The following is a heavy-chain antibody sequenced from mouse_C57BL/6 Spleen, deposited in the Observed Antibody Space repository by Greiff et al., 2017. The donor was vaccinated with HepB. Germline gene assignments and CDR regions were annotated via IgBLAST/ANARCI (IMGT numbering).Heavy chain of an antibody. V-gene: IGHV9-3-1*01. Sequence: QIQLVQSGPELKKPGETVKISCKASGYTFTNYGMNWVKQAPGKGLKWMGWINTYTGEPTYADDFKGRFAFSLETSASTGHLQINNLKNEDTATYFCARYYYDYERYFDYWGQGTTLTVSS. CDR1: GYTFTNYG. D-gene: IGHD2-4*01. J-gene: IGHJ2*01. CDR2: INTYTGEP. CDR3: ARYYYDYERYFDY.